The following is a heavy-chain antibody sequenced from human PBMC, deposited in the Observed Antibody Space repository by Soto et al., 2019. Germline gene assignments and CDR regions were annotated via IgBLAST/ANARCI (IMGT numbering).Heavy chain of an antibody. D-gene: IGHD3-10*01. CDR3: ARDRVFREYYYGMDV. J-gene: IGHJ6*02. V-gene: IGHV4-59*01. CDR1: GGSISSYY. Sequence: SETLSLTCTVSGGSISSYYWSWIRQPPGKGLEWIGYIYYSGSTNYNPSLKSRVTISVDTSKNQFSLKLSSVTAADTAVYYCARDRVFREYYYGMDVWGQGTTVTVSS. CDR2: IYYSGST.